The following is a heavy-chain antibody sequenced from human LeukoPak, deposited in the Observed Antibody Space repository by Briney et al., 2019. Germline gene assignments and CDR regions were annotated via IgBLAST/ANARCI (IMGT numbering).Heavy chain of an antibody. V-gene: IGHV1-18*01. D-gene: IGHD6-13*01. CDR1: GYTFTSYS. CDR2: ISAYNGNT. J-gene: IGHJ4*02. CDR3: ALNSLPAAGALDY. Sequence: EASVTVSCKASGYTFTSYSISWVGQAPGQGREGMGWISAYNGNTNYSQNLQGRVTMTTDTSTSTAYMELRSLRSDDTAVYYCALNSLPAAGALDYWGQGTLVTVSS.